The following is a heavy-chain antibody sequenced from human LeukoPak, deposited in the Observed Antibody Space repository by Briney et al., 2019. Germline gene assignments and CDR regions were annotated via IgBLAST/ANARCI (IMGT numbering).Heavy chain of an antibody. D-gene: IGHD3-9*01. Sequence: SETLSLTCAVCGGSFSGYYWSWIRQPPGKGLEWIGEINHSGSTNYNPSLKSRVTISVDTSKNQFSLKLSSVTAADTAVYYCARDSIVLRYRRFDPWGQGTLVTVSS. CDR2: INHSGST. V-gene: IGHV4-34*01. J-gene: IGHJ5*02. CDR3: ARDSIVLRYRRFDP. CDR1: GGSFSGYY.